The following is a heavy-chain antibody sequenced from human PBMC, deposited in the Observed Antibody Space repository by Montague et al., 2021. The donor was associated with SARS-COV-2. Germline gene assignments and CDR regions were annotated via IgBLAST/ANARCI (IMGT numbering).Heavy chain of an antibody. J-gene: IGHJ6*02. V-gene: IGHV4-31*03. CDR2: IYYSGST. CDR3: ARGGSYSSGWYGVDYYYGMDV. D-gene: IGHD6-19*01. CDR1: GGSISSGDYY. Sequence: TLSLTCTVSGGSISSGDYYWSWIRQHPGKGLEWIGYIYYSGSTYYNPSLKSRVTISVDTSKNQFSLKLSPVTAADTAVYYCARGGSYSSGWYGVDYYYGMDVWGQGTTATVSS.